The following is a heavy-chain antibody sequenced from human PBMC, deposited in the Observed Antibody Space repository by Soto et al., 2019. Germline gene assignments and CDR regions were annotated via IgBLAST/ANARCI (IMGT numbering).Heavy chain of an antibody. CDR2: IYYSGST. CDR3: ARHGRSVRGFDY. D-gene: IGHD1-1*01. CDR1: GGSISSYY. Sequence: SETLSLTCTVSGGSISSYYWSWIRQPPGKGLEWTGYIYYSGSTNYNPSLKSRVTISVDTSKNQFSLKLSSVTAADTAVYYCARHGRSVRGFDYWGQGTLVTVSS. J-gene: IGHJ4*02. V-gene: IGHV4-59*08.